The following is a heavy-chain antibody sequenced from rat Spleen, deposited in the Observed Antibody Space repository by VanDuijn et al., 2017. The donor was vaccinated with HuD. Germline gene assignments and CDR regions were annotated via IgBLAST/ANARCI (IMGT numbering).Heavy chain of an antibody. CDR3: ARRGYGGYFDY. Sequence: EVQLVGSDGGLVQPGGSLKLSCAASGFTFSDYGMAWVRQAPTKGLEWVATISYDGTSTYYRDSVKGRFTISRDNAKSTLYLQMDSLRSEDTATYYCARRGYGGYFDYWGQGFMVTVSS. CDR1: GFTFSDYG. D-gene: IGHD1-11*01. J-gene: IGHJ2*01. CDR2: ISYDGTST. V-gene: IGHV5-29*01.